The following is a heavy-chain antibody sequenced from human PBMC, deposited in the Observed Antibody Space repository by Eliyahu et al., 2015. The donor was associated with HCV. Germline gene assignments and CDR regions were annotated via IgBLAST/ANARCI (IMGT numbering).Heavy chain of an antibody. D-gene: IGHD1-1*01. CDR3: ASQSTGLLDY. V-gene: IGHV3-7*01. J-gene: IGHJ4*02. CDR1: GFTXLTYW. CDR2: INQDESVK. Sequence: QLVESGGGLVQPGGSXRLSXAASGFTXLTYWMTWVRQAPGKGLEWVAXINQDESVKRYVDSVKGRFTISRDNAKNTLYLLMNSLRGEDTAVYFCASQSTGLLDYWGQGTLVTVSS.